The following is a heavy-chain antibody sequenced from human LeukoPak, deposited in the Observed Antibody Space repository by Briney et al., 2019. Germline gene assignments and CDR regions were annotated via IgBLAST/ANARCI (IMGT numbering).Heavy chain of an antibody. V-gene: IGHV6-1*01. D-gene: IGHD6-19*01. Sequence: SQTLSLTCAISGDSVSSNSAAWNWIRQSASRGLEWLGRTYYRSKWYNDYAVSVKSRITINPDTSKNQFSLQLNSVTPEDTAVYYCGSGWYAFDYWGQGTLVTVSS. J-gene: IGHJ4*02. CDR2: TYYRSKWYN. CDR1: GDSVSSNSAA. CDR3: GSGWYAFDY.